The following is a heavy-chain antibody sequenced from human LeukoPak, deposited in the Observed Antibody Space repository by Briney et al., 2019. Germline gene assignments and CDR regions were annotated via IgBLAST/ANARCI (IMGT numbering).Heavy chain of an antibody. Sequence: SETLSLTCTVSGGSISSGDYYWSWIRQPPGKGLEWTGYIYYSGSTYYNPSLKSRVTISVDTSKNQFSLKLSSVTAADTAVYYCARRSRYYDSSGYYQFDYWGQGTLVTVSS. CDR3: ARRSRYYDSSGYYQFDY. CDR2: IYYSGST. CDR1: GGSISSGDYY. J-gene: IGHJ4*02. V-gene: IGHV4-30-4*01. D-gene: IGHD3-22*01.